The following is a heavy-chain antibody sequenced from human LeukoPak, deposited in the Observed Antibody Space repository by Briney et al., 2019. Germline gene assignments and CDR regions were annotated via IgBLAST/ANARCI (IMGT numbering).Heavy chain of an antibody. CDR1: GFTFSNYG. CDR3: ARDLDTEAGSFDY. J-gene: IGHJ4*02. V-gene: IGHV3-33*01. Sequence: GGSLRLSCAASGFTFSNYGMHWVRQAPGKGLEWVAVIWYDGSNKYYADSVKGRFAISRDNSKNTLSLQMNSLRAEDTAVYYCARDLDTEAGSFDYWGQGTLVTVSS. D-gene: IGHD3/OR15-3a*01. CDR2: IWYDGSNK.